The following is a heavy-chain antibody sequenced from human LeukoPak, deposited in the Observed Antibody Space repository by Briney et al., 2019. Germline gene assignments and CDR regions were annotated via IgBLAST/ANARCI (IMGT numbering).Heavy chain of an antibody. J-gene: IGHJ4*02. D-gene: IGHD2-15*01. V-gene: IGHV4-61*08. CDR1: GGSISSGDYY. CDR3: ARVSGYCSGGSCYADY. CDR2: IYYSGST. Sequence: SETLSLTCTVSGGSISSGDYYWSWIRQPPGKGLEWIGYIYYSGSTNYNPSLKSRVTISVDTSKNQFSLKLSSVTAADTAVYYCARVSGYCSGGSCYADYWGQGTLVTVSS.